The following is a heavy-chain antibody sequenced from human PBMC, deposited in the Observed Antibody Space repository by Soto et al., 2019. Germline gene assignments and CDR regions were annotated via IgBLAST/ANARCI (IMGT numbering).Heavy chain of an antibody. J-gene: IGHJ4*02. CDR3: VKGWDGADCSGGSCLGY. V-gene: IGHV3-23*01. CDR2: IGGSDGRT. CDR1: GFTFSNHA. D-gene: IGHD2-15*01. Sequence: GGSLRLSCAASGFTFSNHAMSWVRQAPGKGLEWVSTIGGSDGRTYYADSVKGRLTISRDNSKNTLDLQMNNLRVEETAKYYCVKGWDGADCSGGSCLGYWGQGTLVTSPQ.